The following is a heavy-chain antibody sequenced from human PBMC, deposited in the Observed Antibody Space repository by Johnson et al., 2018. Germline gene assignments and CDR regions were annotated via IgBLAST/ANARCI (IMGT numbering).Heavy chain of an antibody. CDR1: GFTFTNAW. J-gene: IGHJ1*01. D-gene: IGHD3-22*01. CDR3: AKEGKYYYDSSGSRYFQH. CDR2: ISSSSTYI. Sequence: VQLVQSGGGLVKPGGSLRLCCAASGFTFTNAWMNWVRQAPGKGLEWVSSISSSSTYIYYADSVKGRFTISRDNSKNTLYLQMKSLRAEDTAVYYCAKEGKYYYDSSGSRYFQHWGQGTLVTVSS. V-gene: IGHV3-21*04.